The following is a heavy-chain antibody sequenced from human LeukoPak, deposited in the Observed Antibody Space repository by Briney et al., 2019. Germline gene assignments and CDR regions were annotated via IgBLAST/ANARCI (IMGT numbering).Heavy chain of an antibody. CDR1: GFTFSSYW. D-gene: IGHD3-10*01. Sequence: GGSLRLSCAASGFTFSSYWMSWVRQAPGKGLEWVANIKQDGSEKYYMDSVKGQFTISRDNAKNSLYLQMNSLRAEDTAVYYCAREVRGVYYYYMDVWGKGTTVTVSS. CDR2: IKQDGSEK. V-gene: IGHV3-7*01. J-gene: IGHJ6*03. CDR3: AREVRGVYYYYMDV.